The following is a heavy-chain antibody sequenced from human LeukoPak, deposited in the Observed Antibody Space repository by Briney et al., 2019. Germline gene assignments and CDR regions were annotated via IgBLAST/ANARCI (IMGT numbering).Heavy chain of an antibody. Sequence: PGGSLRLSCAASGFTFSSYSMSWVRQAPGKGLEWVSAISGSGGSTYYADSVKGRLTISRDNSKNTLYLQMNSLRAEDTAVYYCAKIPSDIRFLFYYFDYWGQGTLVTVSS. CDR2: ISGSGGST. CDR3: AKIPSDIRFLFYYFDY. CDR1: GFTFSSYS. J-gene: IGHJ4*02. V-gene: IGHV3-23*01. D-gene: IGHD4-17*01.